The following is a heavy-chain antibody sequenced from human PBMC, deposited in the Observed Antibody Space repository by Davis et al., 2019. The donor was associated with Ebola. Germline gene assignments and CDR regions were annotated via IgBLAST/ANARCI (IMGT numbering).Heavy chain of an antibody. Sequence: GESLKISCKDSGNRFSIHWIGWVRQMPGKGLEWMGIIYTGDSDTRYSPSFRGQVTISADKSSKTAFLQWSSLKASDTAICYCATLRRTITGMDDGFDIWGQGTMVTVSS. CDR3: ATLRRTITGMDDGFDI. CDR2: IYTGDSDT. V-gene: IGHV5-51*01. D-gene: IGHD1-20*01. CDR1: GNRFSIHW. J-gene: IGHJ3*02.